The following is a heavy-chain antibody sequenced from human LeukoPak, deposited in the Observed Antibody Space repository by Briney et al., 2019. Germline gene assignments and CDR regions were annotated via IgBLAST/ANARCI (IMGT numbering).Heavy chain of an antibody. D-gene: IGHD3-22*01. CDR3: ARRMASGSYSAAYYFDY. V-gene: IGHV1-8*01. CDR2: MNPNSGNT. J-gene: IGHJ4*02. CDR1: GYTFTSYD. Sequence: APVKVSCKASGYTFTSYDINWVRQATGQGLEWMGWMNPNSGNTGYAQKFQDRVTMTRNTSISTAYMELSSLRSEDTAVYYCARRMASGSYSAAYYFDYWGQGTLVTVSS.